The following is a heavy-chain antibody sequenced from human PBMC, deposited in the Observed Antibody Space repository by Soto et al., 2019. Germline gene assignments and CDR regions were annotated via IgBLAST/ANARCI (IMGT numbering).Heavy chain of an antibody. CDR1: GFSLSTSGMC. V-gene: IGHV2-70*11. J-gene: IGHJ4*02. Sequence: SGPTLVNPTQTLTLTCTFSGFSLSTSGMCVSWIRQPPGKALEWLARIDWDDDKYYSTSLKTRLTISKDTSKNQVVLTMTNMDPVDTATYYCARGYYYDSSGYYSLDYWGQGTLVTVSS. CDR3: ARGYYYDSSGYYSLDY. D-gene: IGHD3-22*01. CDR2: IDWDDDK.